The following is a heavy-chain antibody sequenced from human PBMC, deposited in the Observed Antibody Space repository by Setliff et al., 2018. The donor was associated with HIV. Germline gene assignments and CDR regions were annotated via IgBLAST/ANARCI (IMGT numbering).Heavy chain of an antibody. CDR1: GVSISGHF. Sequence: PSETLSLTCFVSGVSISGHFWGWIQQPPGKGLEWIGYIYTSGTTEYNPSLDSRVTISVDTSRDQFSLNLRSVTAADTALYFCARLIHTGLLYFDYWGLGMLVTVSS. D-gene: IGHD2-8*02. CDR3: ARLIHTGLLYFDY. CDR2: IYTSGTT. J-gene: IGHJ4*02. V-gene: IGHV4-4*09.